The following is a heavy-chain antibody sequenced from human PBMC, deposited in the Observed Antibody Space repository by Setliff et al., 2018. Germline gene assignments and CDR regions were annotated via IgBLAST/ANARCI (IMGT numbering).Heavy chain of an antibody. CDR3: SRTPDYDSWSGYYKYYYYYMDV. J-gene: IGHJ6*03. CDR1: GGTFSSYA. Sequence: SVKVSCKASGGTFSSYAISWVRQAPGQGLEWMGGIIPIFGTANYAQKLQGRVTLTTDTSTSTAYMELRSLRFDDTAVYYCSRTPDYDSWSGYYKYYYYYMDVWGKGTTVTV. V-gene: IGHV1-69*05. D-gene: IGHD3-3*01. CDR2: IIPIFGTA.